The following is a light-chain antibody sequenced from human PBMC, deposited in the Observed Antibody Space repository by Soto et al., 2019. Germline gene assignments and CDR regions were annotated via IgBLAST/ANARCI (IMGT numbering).Light chain of an antibody. CDR3: QVWDIMTDNDV. Sequence: SYELTQPPSVSVAPEKTATITCGGNNIGNKRVHGYRQKPGQAPVLLISYDSDRPSGIPERFSGSNSENTATLTISRVEAGDEADYYCQVWDIMTDNDVFGSGTKVTVL. J-gene: IGLJ1*01. V-gene: IGLV3-21*04. CDR1: NIGNKR. CDR2: YDS.